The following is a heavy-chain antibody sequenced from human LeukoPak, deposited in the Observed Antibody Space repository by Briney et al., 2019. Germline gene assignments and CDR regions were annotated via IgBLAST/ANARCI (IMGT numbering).Heavy chain of an antibody. Sequence: GGSLRLSCAASGFSFSSFAMTWVRQAPGKGLEWVSSITAGHYPTYNTDSVKGRFTISRDNSKNTLYLQMNSLRADDTALYYCTKDPNGDYVGAFDPWGQGTLVTVSS. CDR3: TKDPNGDYVGAFDP. V-gene: IGHV3-23*01. CDR2: ITAGHYPT. CDR1: GFSFSSFA. D-gene: IGHD4-17*01. J-gene: IGHJ5*02.